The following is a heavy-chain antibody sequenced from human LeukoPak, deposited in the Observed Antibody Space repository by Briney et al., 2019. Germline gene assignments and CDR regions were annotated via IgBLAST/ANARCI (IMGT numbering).Heavy chain of an antibody. J-gene: IGHJ4*02. Sequence: ASVKVSCKASGYTFTSYVISWVRQAPGQGLEWMGWISAYNGNTNYAQKLQGRVTMTTDTSTSTAYLELRSLRSDDTAVYYCARVPGGRILEWLSHAAYFDYWGQGTLVTVSS. CDR1: GYTFTSYV. CDR3: ARVPGGRILEWLSHAAYFDY. V-gene: IGHV1-18*01. CDR2: ISAYNGNT. D-gene: IGHD3-3*01.